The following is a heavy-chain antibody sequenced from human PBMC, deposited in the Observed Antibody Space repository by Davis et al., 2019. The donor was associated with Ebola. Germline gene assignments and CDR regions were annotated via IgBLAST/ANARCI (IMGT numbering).Heavy chain of an antibody. CDR1: GDSFSTHW. D-gene: IGHD2-8*02. J-gene: IGHJ3*02. CDR2: IFTGDSDT. Sequence: PGGLLRLSCQDPGDSFSTHWIGWVRQMHGKGLEWMGIIFTGDSDTRYSPSFRGQVTISADKSFKTAFLHWSSLKASDTAMYYCATLRRTITGMDDGFDIWGQGTMVTVSS. CDR3: ATLRRTITGMDDGFDI. V-gene: IGHV5-51*01.